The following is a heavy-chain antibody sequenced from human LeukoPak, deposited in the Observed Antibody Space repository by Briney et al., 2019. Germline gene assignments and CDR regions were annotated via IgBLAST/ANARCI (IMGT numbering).Heavy chain of an antibody. Sequence: PGGSLRLSCAASGFTFSTYSMNWVRQATGQGLHWVSSISSSSSYIHYADSVKGRFTISRDNAKNSLYLQMNSLRAEDTAVYYCARLGDFWSGYSDVWGKGTTVTVSS. D-gene: IGHD3-3*01. CDR3: ARLGDFWSGYSDV. CDR2: ISSSSSYI. V-gene: IGHV3-21*01. CDR1: GFTFSTYS. J-gene: IGHJ6*04.